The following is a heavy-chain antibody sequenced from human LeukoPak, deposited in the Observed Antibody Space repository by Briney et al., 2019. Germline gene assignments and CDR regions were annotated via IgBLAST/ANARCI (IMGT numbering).Heavy chain of an antibody. J-gene: IGHJ4*02. V-gene: IGHV1-18*01. Sequence: GASVKVSCKASGYTFTTYGISWVRQAPGQGLEWMGWISADNGNTNYAQKFQGRVIMTTDTSTSTAYMELRSLRSDDTAVYYCARHHREAAAGVFAPFDYWGQGTLVTVSS. D-gene: IGHD6-13*01. CDR1: GYTFTTYG. CDR2: ISADNGNT. CDR3: ARHHREAAAGVFAPFDY.